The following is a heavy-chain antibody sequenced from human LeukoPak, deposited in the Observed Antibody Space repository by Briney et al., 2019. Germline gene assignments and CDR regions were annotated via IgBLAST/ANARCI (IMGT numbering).Heavy chain of an antibody. D-gene: IGHD6-13*01. CDR1: GGTFSGYA. Sequence: SVKVSCKASGGTFSGYAISWVRQAPGQGLEWMGGIIPIFGTANYAQKFQGRVTITADESTSTAYMELSSLRSEDTAVYYCASSSQGIAAKYNWFDPWGQGTLVTVSS. J-gene: IGHJ5*02. CDR2: IIPIFGTA. CDR3: ASSSQGIAAKYNWFDP. V-gene: IGHV1-69*13.